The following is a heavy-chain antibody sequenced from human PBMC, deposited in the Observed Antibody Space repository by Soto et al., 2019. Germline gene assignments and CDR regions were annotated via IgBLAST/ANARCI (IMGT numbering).Heavy chain of an antibody. J-gene: IGHJ5*02. D-gene: IGHD3-22*01. CDR3: AREAVPYYGSRGYFSDWFDP. V-gene: IGHV1-69*04. Sequence: RASVKVSCKASGGTFSIYAISWVRQAPGQGLEWMGRIIPILGIANYAQKFQGRVTITADKSTSTAYMELSSLRSEDTAVYYCAREAVPYYGSRGYFSDWFDPWGQGTLVSVSS. CDR2: IIPILGIA. CDR1: GGTFSIYA.